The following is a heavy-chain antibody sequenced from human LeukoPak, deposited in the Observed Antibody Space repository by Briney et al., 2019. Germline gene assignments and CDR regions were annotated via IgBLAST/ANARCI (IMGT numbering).Heavy chain of an antibody. CDR2: IHSGGTT. CDR3: ARDRGYYYDSSGYYYDYYYYGMDV. J-gene: IGHJ6*02. CDR1: GFTVSSNY. Sequence: PGESLRLSCAASGFTVSSNYMSWVRQAPGKGLEWVSVIHSGGTTYYADSVRGRFTISRDNSKNTLHLQMNSLRAEDTAVYYCARDRGYYYDSSGYYYDYYYYGMDVWGQGTTVTVSS. V-gene: IGHV3-53*01. D-gene: IGHD3-22*01.